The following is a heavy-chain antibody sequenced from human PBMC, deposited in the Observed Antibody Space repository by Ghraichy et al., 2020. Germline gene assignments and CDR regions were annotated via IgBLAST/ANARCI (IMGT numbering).Heavy chain of an antibody. J-gene: IGHJ6*02. CDR3: ARANYDFWSASNYYYGMDG. Sequence: GGSLRLSCAASGFTFSNYSMNWVRQAPGKGLEWISYINFTGSTTYYADSVKGRFSISRDNAKNSLYLQMNSLRDEDAAVYYCARANYDFWSASNYYYGMDGWGQGTTVTVSS. D-gene: IGHD3-3*01. CDR1: GFTFSNYS. CDR2: INFTGSTT. V-gene: IGHV3-48*02.